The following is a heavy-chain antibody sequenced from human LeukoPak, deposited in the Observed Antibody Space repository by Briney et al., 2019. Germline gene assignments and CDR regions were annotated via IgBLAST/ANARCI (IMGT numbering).Heavy chain of an antibody. CDR3: APLLLWFGELSAFDY. CDR2: IRYDGSNK. J-gene: IGHJ4*02. V-gene: IGHV3-30*02. CDR1: GFTFSSYG. D-gene: IGHD3-10*01. Sequence: GGSLRLSCAASGFTFSSYGMHWVRQAPGKGLEWVAFIRYDGSNKYYADSVKGRFTISRDNSKNTLYLQMNSLRAEDTAVYYCAPLLLWFGELSAFDYWGQGTLVTVSS.